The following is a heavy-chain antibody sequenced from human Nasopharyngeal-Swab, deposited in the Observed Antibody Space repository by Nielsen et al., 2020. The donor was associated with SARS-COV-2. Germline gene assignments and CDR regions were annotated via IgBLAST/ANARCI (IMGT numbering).Heavy chain of an antibody. D-gene: IGHD3-22*01. CDR1: GFTFSSYE. CDR3: ARDRSGYYDFDY. Sequence: GGSLRLSCAASGFTFSSYEMNWVRQAPGKGLEWLSSISSSGTTIYYADSVKGRFTIYRDNAKNSLYLQMNSLRAEDTSLYYCARDRSGYYDFDYWGQGTLVTVSS. J-gene: IGHJ4*02. CDR2: ISSSGTTI. V-gene: IGHV3-48*03.